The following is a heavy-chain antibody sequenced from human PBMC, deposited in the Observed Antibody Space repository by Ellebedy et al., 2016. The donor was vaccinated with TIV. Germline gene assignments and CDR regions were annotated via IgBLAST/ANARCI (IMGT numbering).Heavy chain of an antibody. V-gene: IGHV1-58*01. CDR2: IDVGSDNT. Sequence: SVKVSXXASGFTFTTLQWVRQGRGQRLEWIGRIDVGSDNTHSAQKFQERVTFSRDMSTGTAYMELSSLRSEDTAVYYCAADLDVWGQGTTVTVS. CDR3: AADLDV. J-gene: IGHJ6*02. CDR1: GFTFTT.